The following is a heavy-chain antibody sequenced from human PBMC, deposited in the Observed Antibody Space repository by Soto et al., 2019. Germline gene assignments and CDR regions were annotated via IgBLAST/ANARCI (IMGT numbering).Heavy chain of an antibody. D-gene: IGHD1-26*01. J-gene: IGHJ4*02. Sequence: GGSLRLSCAASGFTFSSFGMHWVRQAPGKGLEWVAIISYDGSNKYYADSVKGRFTISRDNSKNTLSLQMDSLRAEDTAVYYCAKDRSGSSGPGLDYWGQGTLVTVSS. V-gene: IGHV3-30*18. CDR3: AKDRSGSSGPGLDY. CDR1: GFTFSSFG. CDR2: ISYDGSNK.